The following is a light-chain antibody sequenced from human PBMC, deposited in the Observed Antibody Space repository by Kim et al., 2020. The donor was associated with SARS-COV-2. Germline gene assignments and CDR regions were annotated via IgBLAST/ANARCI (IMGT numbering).Light chain of an antibody. Sequence: EIVLTQSPGTLSLSPGERATLSCRASQSVTSSYLAWYQQRPGHAPRLLIYSASSRAPGIPDRFSGSGSGTDFSLTISRLEPEDFAMYYCQQYGSSRYTLGQGTKLEI. CDR3: QQYGSSRYT. J-gene: IGKJ2*01. CDR1: QSVTSSY. CDR2: SAS. V-gene: IGKV3-20*01.